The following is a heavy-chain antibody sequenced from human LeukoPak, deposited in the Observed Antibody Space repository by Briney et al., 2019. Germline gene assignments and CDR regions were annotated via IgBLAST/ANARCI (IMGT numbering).Heavy chain of an antibody. V-gene: IGHV1-2*02. CDR1: GYTFTGYY. CDR3: ARGSSYGFSMGY. Sequence: ASVKVSCKASGYTFTGYYMHWVRQAPGQGLEWMGWMNPSSGVTNYAQKLQGRVTMTRDTSISTAYMELSRLRSDDTAVYYCARGSSYGFSMGYWGQGTLVTVSS. CDR2: MNPSSGVT. D-gene: IGHD5-18*01. J-gene: IGHJ4*02.